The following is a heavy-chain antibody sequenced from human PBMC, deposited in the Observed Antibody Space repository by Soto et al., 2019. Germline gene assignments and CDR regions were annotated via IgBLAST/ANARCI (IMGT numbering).Heavy chain of an antibody. Sequence: GGSLRLSCSASGFTFSSYAMSWVRQAPGKGLEWVSAITGSGVSTYYADSVKGRFTISRDNSQNTLFLQMNSLRAEDTAIYYCAKDRIAVAGTAYGVDVWGQGTTVTVS. D-gene: IGHD6-19*01. CDR2: ITGSGVST. V-gene: IGHV3-23*01. CDR3: AKDRIAVAGTAYGVDV. J-gene: IGHJ6*02. CDR1: GFTFSSYA.